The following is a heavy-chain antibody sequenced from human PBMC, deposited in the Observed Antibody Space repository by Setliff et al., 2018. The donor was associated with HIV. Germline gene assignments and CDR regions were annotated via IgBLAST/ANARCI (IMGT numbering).Heavy chain of an antibody. CDR1: GYTFTNFY. V-gene: IGHV1-46*01. CDR3: ARGDRELHYFDWPRAGVDF. CDR2: INPSDDSR. Sequence: ASVKVSCKASGYTFTNFYMHWVRQAPGQGLEWMGIINPSDDSRTYAQKVQGRVTMTRDTSTSTVYMELSSLRSEDTAVYYCARGDRELHYFDWPRAGVDFWGQGTLVTVSS. D-gene: IGHD3-9*01. J-gene: IGHJ4*02.